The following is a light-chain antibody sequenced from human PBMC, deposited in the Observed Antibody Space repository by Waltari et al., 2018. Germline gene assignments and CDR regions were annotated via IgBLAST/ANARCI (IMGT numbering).Light chain of an antibody. Sequence: QSALTQPASVSGSPGQSITISCTGTSSDVGTYNLVSWYQQHPGKGPKLMIYEVTKRPSGVSNRFSGSKSGNTASLTISGIQAEDEAEYYCCSYAGSKFYVFGTGTKVTVL. CDR2: EVT. V-gene: IGLV2-23*02. CDR1: SSDVGTYNL. J-gene: IGLJ1*01. CDR3: CSYAGSKFYV.